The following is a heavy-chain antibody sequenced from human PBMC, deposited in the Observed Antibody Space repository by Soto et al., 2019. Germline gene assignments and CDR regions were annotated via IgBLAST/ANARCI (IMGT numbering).Heavy chain of an antibody. D-gene: IGHD3-10*01. CDR2: IDSSDSYT. Sequence: GESLKISCKGSGYSFTSFWISLVRQMPGKGLEWMVRIDSSDSYTNYSPSFQGHDTIQAHKSISTAYPNWSRVRASDTPMYYCARLGSMHGSGIGLYWGQGTLVTVSS. J-gene: IGHJ4*02. V-gene: IGHV5-10-1*01. CDR1: GYSFTSFW. CDR3: ARLGSMHGSGIGLY.